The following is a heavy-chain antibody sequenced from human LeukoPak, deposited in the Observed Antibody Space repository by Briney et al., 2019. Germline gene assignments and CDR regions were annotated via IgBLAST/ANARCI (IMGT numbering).Heavy chain of an antibody. CDR1: GYTFTGYY. Sequence: GASVKVSCKASGYTFTGYYMHWVRQAPGQGLEWMGWINPNSGGTNYAQKFQGWVTMTRDTSISTAYMELSRLRSDDTAVYYCAREWSSSWLNFDYWGQGTLVTVSS. J-gene: IGHJ4*02. CDR2: INPNSGGT. D-gene: IGHD6-13*01. V-gene: IGHV1-2*04. CDR3: AREWSSSWLNFDY.